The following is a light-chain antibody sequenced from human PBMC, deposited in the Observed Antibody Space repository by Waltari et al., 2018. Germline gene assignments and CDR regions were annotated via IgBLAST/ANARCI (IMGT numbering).Light chain of an antibody. CDR1: QIITRW. V-gene: IGKV1-5*03. CDR3: QQYNSDDWT. CDR2: KAF. J-gene: IGKJ1*01. Sequence: DIQMTQSPSTLSASVGDRVTITCRASQIITRWLAWYQQKPGKAPKLLIYKAFTLESGVPSRFSGSGSGTEFTLTISSLQPDDFATYYCQQYNSDDWTFGQGTKVEI.